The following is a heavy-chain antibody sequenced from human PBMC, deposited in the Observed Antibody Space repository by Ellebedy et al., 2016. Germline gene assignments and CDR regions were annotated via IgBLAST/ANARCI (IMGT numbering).Heavy chain of an antibody. CDR2: IKQDGSER. D-gene: IGHD4-23*01. J-gene: IGHJ4*02. V-gene: IGHV3-7*03. Sequence: GESLKISCAASGFTLSTYWMTWLRQTPGKGLEWVANIKQDGSERSYVDSVKGRFTISRDNAKNSLFLQMNGLRAEDTAIYYCARAGRKTVITFDIWGPGTLVTVSS. CDR1: GFTLSTYW. CDR3: ARAGRKTVITFDI.